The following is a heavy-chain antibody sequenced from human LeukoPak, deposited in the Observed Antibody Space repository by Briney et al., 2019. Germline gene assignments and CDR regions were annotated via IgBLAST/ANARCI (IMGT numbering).Heavy chain of an antibody. D-gene: IGHD3-9*01. Sequence: PGGSLRLSCAVSGFTLSNAWMNWVRQAPGKGLEWVGRIKSRGDGGTPDYTTPAKDRFTISRDDSKIMVYLQMNSLTTEDTAVYYCTTATMNYDILSGYYAVYFDYWGQGALVTVSS. V-gene: IGHV3-15*01. CDR1: GFTLSNAW. CDR3: TTATMNYDILSGYYAVYFDY. CDR2: IKSRGDGGTP. J-gene: IGHJ4*02.